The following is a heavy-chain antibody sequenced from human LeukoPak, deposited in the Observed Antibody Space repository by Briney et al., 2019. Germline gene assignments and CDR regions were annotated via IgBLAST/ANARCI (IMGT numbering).Heavy chain of an antibody. D-gene: IGHD3-22*01. CDR3: ARLYYDSSGYYQICYFDY. Sequence: SETLSLTCTVSGGSISSGGYYWSWIRQHPGKGLEWIGYIYYSGSTYYNPSLKSRVTISVDTSKNQFSLNLSSVTAADTAVYYCARLYYDSSGYYQICYFDYWGQGTLVTVSS. CDR1: GGSISSGGYY. CDR2: IYYSGST. V-gene: IGHV4-31*03. J-gene: IGHJ4*02.